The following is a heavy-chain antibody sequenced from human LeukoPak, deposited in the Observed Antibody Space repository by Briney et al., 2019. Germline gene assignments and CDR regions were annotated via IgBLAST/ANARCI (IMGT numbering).Heavy chain of an antibody. CDR2: IYYSGST. CDR1: GGSISSYY. CDR3: ARDPVGGSTIFDY. J-gene: IGHJ4*02. D-gene: IGHD1-26*01. Sequence: SETLSLTCTVSGGSISSYYWSWIRQPPGKGLEWIGYIYYSGSTNYNPSLKSRVTISVDTSKNQFSLQLSSVTPEDTAVYYCARDPVGGSTIFDYWGQGTLVTVSS. V-gene: IGHV4-59*12.